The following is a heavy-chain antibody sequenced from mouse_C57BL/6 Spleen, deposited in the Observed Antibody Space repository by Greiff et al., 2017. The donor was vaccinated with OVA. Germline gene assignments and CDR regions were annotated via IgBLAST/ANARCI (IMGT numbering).Heavy chain of an antibody. CDR3: ALDDGYSYWYFGV. CDR2: IHPNSGST. CDR1: GYTFTSYW. J-gene: IGHJ1*03. Sequence: QVQLQQPGAELVKPGASVKLSCKASGYTFTSYWMHWVKQRPGQGLEWIGMIHPNSGSTNYNEKFKSKATLTVDKSSSTAYMQLSSLTSEDSAVYCCALDDGYSYWYFGVWGTGTTVTVSS. D-gene: IGHD2-3*01. V-gene: IGHV1-64*01.